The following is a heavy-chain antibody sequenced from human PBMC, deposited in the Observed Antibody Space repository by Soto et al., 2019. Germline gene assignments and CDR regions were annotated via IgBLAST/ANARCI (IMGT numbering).Heavy chain of an antibody. D-gene: IGHD5-18*01. Sequence: ASVKVSCKASGYTFTSYGISWVRQAPGQGLEWMGWISAYNGNTNYAQKLQGRVTMTTDTSTSTAYMELRSLRSDDTAVYYCARGESESVDTVMAPLYDYWGQGTLVTVSS. CDR1: GYTFTSYG. J-gene: IGHJ4*02. CDR3: ARGESESVDTVMAPLYDY. V-gene: IGHV1-18*01. CDR2: ISAYNGNT.